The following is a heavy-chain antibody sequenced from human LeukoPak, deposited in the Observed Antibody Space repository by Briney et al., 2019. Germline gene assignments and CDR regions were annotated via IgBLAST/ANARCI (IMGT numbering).Heavy chain of an antibody. CDR1: GFTFDDYG. J-gene: IGHJ3*02. Sequence: GGSLRLSCAASGFTFDDYGMSWVRQAPGKGLEWVSGINWNGGSTGYADSVKGRFTISRDNAKNSLYLQMNSLRAEDTAVYYCARYYDFWSGSKPDAFDIWGQGTMVTASS. D-gene: IGHD3-3*01. V-gene: IGHV3-20*04. CDR3: ARYYDFWSGSKPDAFDI. CDR2: INWNGGST.